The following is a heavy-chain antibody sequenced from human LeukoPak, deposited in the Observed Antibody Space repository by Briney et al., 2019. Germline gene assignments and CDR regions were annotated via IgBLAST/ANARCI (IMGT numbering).Heavy chain of an antibody. CDR1: GFTFSSYS. D-gene: IGHD2-15*01. Sequence: PGGSLRLSCAASGFTFSSYSMNWVRQAPGKGLEWVSSISSSSSYIYYADSVKGRFTISRDNAKNSLYLQMNSLRAEDTAVYYCATGGCSGGSCYHRYYFDYWGQGTLVTVSS. CDR2: ISSSSSYI. J-gene: IGHJ4*02. V-gene: IGHV3-21*01. CDR3: ATGGCSGGSCYHRYYFDY.